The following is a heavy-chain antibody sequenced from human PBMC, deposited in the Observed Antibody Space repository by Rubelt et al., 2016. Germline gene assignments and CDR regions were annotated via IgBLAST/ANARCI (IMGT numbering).Heavy chain of an antibody. V-gene: IGHV3-48*02. J-gene: IGHJ4*02. CDR2: ISSSSSTI. D-gene: IGHD2-2*01. CDR1: GFTFSSYS. CDR3: ATQGYCSSTSCYGAY. Sequence: EVQLVESGGGLVQPGGSLRLSCAASGFTFSSYSMNWVRQAPGKGLEWVSYISSSSSTIYYADSVKGRVTTARGNAKNSLYLQMNSLRDEDTAVYYCATQGYCSSTSCYGAYWGQGTLVTVSS.